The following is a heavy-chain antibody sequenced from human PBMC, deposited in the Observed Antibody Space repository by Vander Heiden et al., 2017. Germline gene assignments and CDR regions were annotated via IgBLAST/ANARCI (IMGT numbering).Heavy chain of an antibody. CDR2: MSSSGITT. Sequence: AQPGESGRGLVQPGGSLRHPLAAPAFTSRSYEMNWVRQAPRKGLAWVSYMSSSGITTYDADSVKGRFTSTRANAKNSLYLQMNSLIAEDTAVYYCACECGSYSTSYNWFDPWGQGTLVTVSS. CDR3: ACECGSYSTSYNWFDP. V-gene: IGHV3-48*03. CDR1: AFTSRSYE. D-gene: IGHD1-26*01. J-gene: IGHJ5*02.